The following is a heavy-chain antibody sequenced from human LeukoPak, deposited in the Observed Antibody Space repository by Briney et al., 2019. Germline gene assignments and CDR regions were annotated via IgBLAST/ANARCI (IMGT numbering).Heavy chain of an antibody. CDR1: GFTFDDYA. D-gene: IGHD1-26*01. CDR3: AKDMVGVGATTAFDY. J-gene: IGHJ4*02. CDR2: FSWNTGSI. V-gene: IGHV3-9*01. Sequence: PGRSLRLSCAASGFTFDDYAMHWVRQAPGKGLEWVAGFSWNTGSIGYAESVKGRFTSSRDNAKNSLYLQMNSLRAEDTALYYCAKDMVGVGATTAFDYWGQGTLVTVSS.